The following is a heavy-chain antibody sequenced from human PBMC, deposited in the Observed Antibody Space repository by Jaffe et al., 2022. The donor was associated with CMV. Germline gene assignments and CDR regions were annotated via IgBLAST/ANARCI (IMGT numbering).Heavy chain of an antibody. CDR1: GFTSSDHY. CDR3: ARAYGLGIPFDF. D-gene: IGHD2-21*01. CDR2: IANSGDRT. V-gene: IGHV3-11*01. J-gene: IGHJ4*02. Sequence: QVQLVESGGGLVKPGGSLRLSCAASGFTSSDHYMSWIRQAPGKGLECISSIANSGDRTYYADSVKGRFTISRDNAENSLNLQMNGLRIEDTAVYYCARAYGLGIPFDFWGQGILVTVSS.